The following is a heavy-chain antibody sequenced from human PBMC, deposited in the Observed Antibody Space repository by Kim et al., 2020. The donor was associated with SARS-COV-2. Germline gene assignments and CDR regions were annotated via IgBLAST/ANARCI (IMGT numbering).Heavy chain of an antibody. J-gene: IGHJ6*01. CDR1: GGSISSSSYY. V-gene: IGHV4-39*01. CDR2: MYYSGST. Sequence: SETLSLTCTVSGGSISSSSYYWGWIRQPPGKGLEWIGSMYYSGSTFYNPSLKSRVTISVDTSKNQFSLKLTSVTAADTAMYYCARQTIGYSSGLYYYYY. CDR3: ARQTIGYSSGLYYYYY. D-gene: IGHD5-18*01.